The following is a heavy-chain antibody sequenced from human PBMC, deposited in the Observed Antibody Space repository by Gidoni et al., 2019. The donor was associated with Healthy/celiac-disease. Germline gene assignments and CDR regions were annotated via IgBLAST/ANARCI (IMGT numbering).Heavy chain of an antibody. CDR1: GGSISSSSYY. J-gene: IGHJ4*02. CDR2: IYYSGST. CDR3: ASRGGWYRPLDY. D-gene: IGHD6-19*01. Sequence: QLQLQESGPGLVKPSETLSLTCTVSGGSISSSSYYWGWIRQPPGKGLEWIGSIYYSGSTYYNPSLKSRVTISVDTSKNQFSLKLSSVTAADTAVYYCASRGGWYRPLDYWGQGTLVTVSS. V-gene: IGHV4-39*01.